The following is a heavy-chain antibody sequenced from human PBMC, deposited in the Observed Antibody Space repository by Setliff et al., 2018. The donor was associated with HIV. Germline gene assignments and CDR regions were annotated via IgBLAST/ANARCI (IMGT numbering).Heavy chain of an antibody. J-gene: IGHJ6*03. CDR3: ARGGYSEYSPYYYYHMDV. CDR2: ISPSGDRT. CDR1: GYAFTSQF. Sequence: ASVKVSCKASGYAFTSQFMHWVRQAPGQGLEWMGIISPSGDRTTYAQRFRGRVTMTSDTSTSTAYMELSSLRSEDTAVYYCARGGYSEYSPYYYYHMDVWGKGTTVTVSS. V-gene: IGHV1-46*01. D-gene: IGHD4-4*01.